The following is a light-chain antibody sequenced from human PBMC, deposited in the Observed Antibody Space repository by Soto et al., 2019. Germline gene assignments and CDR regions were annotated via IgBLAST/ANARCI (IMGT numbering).Light chain of an antibody. Sequence: QSVLTQPPSASGTPGQRVTISCSGSSSNIGSNYLYWYQQLPGTAPKLLIYRNNKRPSGVPDRCSGSKSGTSASLAISGLRSEDEADYYCAAWDDSLSAVVFGGGTKVTVL. J-gene: IGLJ2*01. CDR2: RNN. V-gene: IGLV1-47*01. CDR3: AAWDDSLSAVV. CDR1: SSNIGSNY.